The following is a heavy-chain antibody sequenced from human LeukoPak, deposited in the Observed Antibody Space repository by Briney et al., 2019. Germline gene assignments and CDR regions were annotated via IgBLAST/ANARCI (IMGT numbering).Heavy chain of an antibody. J-gene: IGHJ4*02. Sequence: SQTLSLTCTVSGGSISRGGYCWSWIRQHPGKGLEWIGYLYYSGSTYYTPSLQSRVTLSVDTSKNQFSLKLSSVTAAHTAVYYCARVPPYGSGSYFDYWGQGTLVTISS. D-gene: IGHD3-10*01. V-gene: IGHV4-31*03. CDR2: LYYSGST. CDR3: ARVPPYGSGSYFDY. CDR1: GGSISRGGYC.